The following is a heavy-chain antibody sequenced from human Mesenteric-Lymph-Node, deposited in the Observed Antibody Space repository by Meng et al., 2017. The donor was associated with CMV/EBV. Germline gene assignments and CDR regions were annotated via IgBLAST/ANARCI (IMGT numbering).Heavy chain of an antibody. J-gene: IGHJ6*02. CDR2: IKQDGSEK. V-gene: IGHV3-7*01. D-gene: IGHD3-3*01. Sequence: GESLKISCAASGFIFSSYWRSWVRQAPGKGLEWGANIKQDGSEKYYVDSVKGRFTISRDNAKNSLYLQMNSLRAEDTAVYYCARDGITIFGISKYYYYGMDVWGQGTTVTVSS. CDR3: ARDGITIFGISKYYYYGMDV. CDR1: GFIFSSYW.